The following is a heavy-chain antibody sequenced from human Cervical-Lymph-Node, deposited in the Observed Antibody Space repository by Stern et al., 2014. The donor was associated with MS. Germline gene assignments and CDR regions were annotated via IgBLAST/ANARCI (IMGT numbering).Heavy chain of an antibody. J-gene: IGHJ3*02. CDR1: GYIFTSNY. CDR2: INPSGDST. Sequence: QVQLVQSGAEVKKPGASVKVSCKASGYIFTSNYVHWVRQAPGQGLEWMGLINPSGDSTSYAEKFQGRVIMTRDTSTSTVFMELRSLRSEDTAVYYFARDGVLLDTFDIWGQGTMVTVSS. CDR3: ARDGVLLDTFDI. D-gene: IGHD2-21*01. V-gene: IGHV1-46*01.